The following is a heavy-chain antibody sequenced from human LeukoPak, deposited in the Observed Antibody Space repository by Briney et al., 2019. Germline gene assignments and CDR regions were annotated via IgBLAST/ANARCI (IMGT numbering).Heavy chain of an antibody. CDR3: AKAPVTTCSGAYCYPFDY. D-gene: IGHD2-21*01. Sequence: GGSLRLSCAVSGFNFNNYAMTWVRQAPGKGLEWVSVIYSGGSTYYADSVKGRFTISRDNSKNTLYLQMNRLRAEDAAVYYCAKAPVTTCSGAYCYPFDYWGQGTLVTVSS. V-gene: IGHV3-23*03. CDR1: GFNFNNYA. CDR2: IYSGGST. J-gene: IGHJ4*02.